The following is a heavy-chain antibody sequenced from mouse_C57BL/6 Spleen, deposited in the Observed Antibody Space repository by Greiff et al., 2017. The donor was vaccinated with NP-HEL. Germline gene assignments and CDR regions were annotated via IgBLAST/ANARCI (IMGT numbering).Heavy chain of an antibody. CDR3: ARRLRGVGTWFAY. CDR2: IHPNSGST. J-gene: IGHJ3*01. V-gene: IGHV1-64*01. Sequence: VQLQQPGAELVKPGASVKLSCKASGYTFTSYWMHWVKQRPGQGLEWIGMIHPNSGSTNYNEKFKSKATLTVDKSSSTAYMQLSSLTSEDSAVYYCARRLRGVGTWFAYWGQGTLVTVSA. CDR1: GYTFTSYW.